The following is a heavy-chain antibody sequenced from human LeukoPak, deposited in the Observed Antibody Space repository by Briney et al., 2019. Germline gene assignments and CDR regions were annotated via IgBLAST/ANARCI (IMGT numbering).Heavy chain of an antibody. J-gene: IGHJ4*02. D-gene: IGHD3-3*01. Sequence: SETLSLTCNVSGGTISSSSHYWGWIRQPPGKGLEWIGSIYYSGSTYYNPSLKSRVTISVDTSKNQFSLKLSSVTAADTAVYYCARSHYDFWSGYYTPPYYFDYWGQGTLVTVSS. V-gene: IGHV4-39*07. CDR3: ARSHYDFWSGYYTPPYYFDY. CDR2: IYYSGST. CDR1: GGTISSSSHY.